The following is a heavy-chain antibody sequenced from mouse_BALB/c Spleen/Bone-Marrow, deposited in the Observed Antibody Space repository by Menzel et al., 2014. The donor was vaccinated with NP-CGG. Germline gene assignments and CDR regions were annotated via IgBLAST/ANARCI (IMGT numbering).Heavy chain of an antibody. D-gene: IGHD2-3*01. CDR1: GFDFRRYW. CDR2: INPESSTI. Sequence: EVQLVESGGGLVQPGGSLKLSCAASGFDFRRYWMSWVRQAPGKGLEWIGEINPESSTINYTPSLKDKFIISRDNAKNTLYLQMSEVRSEDTALYYCARLGYYGYFVDWGQGTTLTVSS. J-gene: IGHJ2*01. CDR3: ARLGYYGYFVD. V-gene: IGHV4-1*02.